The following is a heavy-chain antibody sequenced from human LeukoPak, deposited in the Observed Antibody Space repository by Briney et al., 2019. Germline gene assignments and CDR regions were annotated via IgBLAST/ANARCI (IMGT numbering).Heavy chain of an antibody. CDR3: AKGPYYYDSSGYYDY. D-gene: IGHD3-22*01. CDR1: GFTFSSYA. V-gene: IGHV3-23*01. Sequence: GGSLRLSCAASGFTFSSYAMSWVRQAPGKGLEWVSAISGSGGSTYYVDSVKGRFTISRDNSKNTLYLQMNSLRAEDTAVYYCAKGPYYYDSSGYYDYWGQGTLVTVSS. CDR2: ISGSGGST. J-gene: IGHJ4*02.